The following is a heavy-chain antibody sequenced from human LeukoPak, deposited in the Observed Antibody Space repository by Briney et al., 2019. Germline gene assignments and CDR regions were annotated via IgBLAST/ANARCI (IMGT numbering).Heavy chain of an antibody. CDR2: INHSGST. CDR3: ASSSYRSFYDSSGYYPFDY. D-gene: IGHD3-22*01. J-gene: IGHJ4*02. Sequence: SETLSLTCAVYGGSLSGYYWSWIRQPPGKGLEWIGEINHSGSTNYNPSLKSRVIISVDTSKNQFSLKLSSVTAADTAVYYCASSSYRSFYDSSGYYPFDYWGQGTLVTVSS. V-gene: IGHV4-34*01. CDR1: GGSLSGYY.